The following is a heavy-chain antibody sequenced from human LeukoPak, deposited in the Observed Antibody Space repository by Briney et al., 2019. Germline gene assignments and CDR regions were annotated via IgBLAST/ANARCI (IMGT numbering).Heavy chain of an antibody. CDR3: AKTHDSSGYLRSHFDY. Sequence: PGGSLRLSCAASGFTFSSFAMSWVRQAPGKGLEWVSVIYSGGSTYYVDSVKGRFTISRDNSKNTLYLQMNSLRAEDTAVYYCAKTHDSSGYLRSHFDYWGQGTLVTVSS. CDR1: GFTFSSFA. D-gene: IGHD3-22*01. J-gene: IGHJ4*02. V-gene: IGHV3-23*03. CDR2: IYSGGST.